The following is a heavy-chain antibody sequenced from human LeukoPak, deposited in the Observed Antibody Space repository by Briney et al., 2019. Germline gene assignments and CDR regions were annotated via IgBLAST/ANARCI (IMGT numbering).Heavy chain of an antibody. J-gene: IGHJ4*02. CDR2: ISSSGSTI. D-gene: IGHD3-3*01. CDR3: ARVRFLEWFFDY. Sequence: PGGPLRLSCAASGFTFSDYYMSWIRQAPGKGLEWVSYISSSGSTIYYADSVKGRFTISRDNAKNSLYLQMNSLRAEDTAVYYCARVRFLEWFFDYWGQGTLVTVSS. V-gene: IGHV3-11*04. CDR1: GFTFSDYY.